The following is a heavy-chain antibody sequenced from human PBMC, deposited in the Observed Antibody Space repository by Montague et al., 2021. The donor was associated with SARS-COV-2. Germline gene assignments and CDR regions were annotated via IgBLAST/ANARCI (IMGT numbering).Heavy chain of an antibody. CDR3: AKDSYYYGLGYGMDV. CDR1: GFTFSNSA. J-gene: IGHJ6*02. D-gene: IGHD3-10*01. Sequence: LRLSLSASGFTFSNSAMNWVRQAPGKGLEWVSGSSGSDGGTHYADSVKGRFTISRDNSKNVLYLQMNSLRAEDTALYYCAKDSYYYGLGYGMDVWGQGTTVTVS. V-gene: IGHV3-23*01. CDR2: SSGSDGGT.